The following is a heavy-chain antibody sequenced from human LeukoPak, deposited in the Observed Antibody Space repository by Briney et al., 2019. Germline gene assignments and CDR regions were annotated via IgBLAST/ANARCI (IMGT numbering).Heavy chain of an antibody. V-gene: IGHV1-69*04. CDR1: GGTFSSYA. CDR2: IIPIPGIA. Sequence: SVKVSCTASGGTFSSYAISWVRQAPGQGLEWMGRIIPIPGIANYAQKFQGRVTITADKSTSTAYMELSSLRSEDTAVYYCAREERDIVVVVAATGLYNWFDPWGQGTLVTVSS. D-gene: IGHD2-15*01. J-gene: IGHJ5*02. CDR3: AREERDIVVVVAATGLYNWFDP.